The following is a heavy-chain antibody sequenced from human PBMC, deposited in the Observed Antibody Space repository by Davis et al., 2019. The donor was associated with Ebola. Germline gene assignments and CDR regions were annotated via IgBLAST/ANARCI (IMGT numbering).Heavy chain of an antibody. J-gene: IGHJ6*02. CDR1: GFTFGSYT. V-gene: IGHV3-21*01. CDR2: ISSSSSYI. CDR3: AKVAGYSSSWYVGYYGMDV. D-gene: IGHD6-13*01. Sequence: PGGSLRLSCVASGFTFGSYTMNWVRQAPGKGLEWVSSISSSSSYIYYADSEKGRFTVSRDNSKNTLFLQMSSLRAEDTAVYYCAKVAGYSSSWYVGYYGMDVWGQGTTVTVSS.